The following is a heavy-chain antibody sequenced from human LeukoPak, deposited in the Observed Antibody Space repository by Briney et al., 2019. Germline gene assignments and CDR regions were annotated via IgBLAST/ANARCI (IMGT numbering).Heavy chain of an antibody. D-gene: IGHD3-16*01. V-gene: IGHV4-39*07. J-gene: IGHJ4*02. Sequence: SETLSLTCTVSGGSISTSSYYWGWIRQPPGKGLECIGNIYYSGSTYYNPSLKSRVTISVDTSKNQFSLRLSSVTASDTAVYYCARCLGGRCDYFDYWGQGALVTVSS. CDR1: GGSISTSSYY. CDR3: ARCLGGRCDYFDY. CDR2: IYYSGST.